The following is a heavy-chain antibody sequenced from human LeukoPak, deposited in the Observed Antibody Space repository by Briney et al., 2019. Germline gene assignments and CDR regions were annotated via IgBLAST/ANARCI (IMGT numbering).Heavy chain of an antibody. CDR2: ISGSDATS. Sequence: GGSLRLSCEVSGFNFTSYSMNWARQAPGKGLEWVSGISGSDATSCYRDSVKGRFTISKDNSKDTLYLHIKSLRAEDTAVYYCAKDISSNCYRGRGFDHWGQGTLVTVSS. D-gene: IGHD2-2*01. J-gene: IGHJ4*02. CDR3: AKDISSNCYRGRGFDH. CDR1: GFNFTSYS. V-gene: IGHV3-23*01.